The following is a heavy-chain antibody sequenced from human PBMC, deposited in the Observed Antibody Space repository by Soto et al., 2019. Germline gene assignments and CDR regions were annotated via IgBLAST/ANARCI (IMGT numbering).Heavy chain of an antibody. CDR2: ISYDGSNK. V-gene: IGHV3-30*18. CDR3: AKDGPFDCWYFDL. D-gene: IGHD3-9*01. Sequence: QVQLVESGGGVVQPGRSLRLSCAASGFTFSSYGMHWVRQAPGKGLEWVAVISYDGSNKYYADSVKGRFTISRDNSKNTVYRTVNSLRAEDTDVYYCAKDGPFDCWYFDLWGRGTLVTVSS. J-gene: IGHJ2*01. CDR1: GFTFSSYG.